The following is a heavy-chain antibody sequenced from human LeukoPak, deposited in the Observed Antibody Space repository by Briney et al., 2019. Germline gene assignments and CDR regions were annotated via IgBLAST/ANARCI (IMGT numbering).Heavy chain of an antibody. J-gene: IGHJ4*02. D-gene: IGHD3-9*01. Sequence: SETLSLTCTVSGYSISSGYYWGWIRQPPGKGLEWIGSIYHSGSTYYNPSLKSRVTISVDTSKNQFSLKLSSVTAADTAVYYCARADQLYYDILTGYYGAPQFDYWGQGTLVTVSS. CDR2: IYHSGST. V-gene: IGHV4-38-2*02. CDR1: GYSISSGYY. CDR3: ARADQLYYDILTGYYGAPQFDY.